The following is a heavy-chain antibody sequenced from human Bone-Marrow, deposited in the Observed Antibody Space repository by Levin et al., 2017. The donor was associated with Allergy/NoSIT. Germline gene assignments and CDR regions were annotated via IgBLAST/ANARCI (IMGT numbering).Heavy chain of an antibody. CDR2: MSYDENYK. Sequence: LSLTCAASGFTFSAYAMQWVRQAPGKGLEWVAVMSYDENYKYYADSVKGRFTMSIDNSKNMLYLQMNSLRAEDTAVYYCARDSGYDSSGYFPAYWGQGTLVTVSS. V-gene: IGHV3-30-3*01. CDR3: ARDSGYDSSGYFPAY. CDR1: GFTFSAYA. J-gene: IGHJ4*02. D-gene: IGHD3-22*01.